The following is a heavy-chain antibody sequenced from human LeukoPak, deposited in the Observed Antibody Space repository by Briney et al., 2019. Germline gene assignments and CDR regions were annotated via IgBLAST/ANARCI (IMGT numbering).Heavy chain of an antibody. Sequence: SETLSLTCAVYGGSFSGYYWSWIRQPPGKGLEWIGEINHSGSTNYNPSLKSRVTISVDTSKNQFSLKLSSVTAADTAVYYCARRTRVGCSGGSCYGNLDYWGQGTLVTVSS. V-gene: IGHV4-34*01. D-gene: IGHD2-15*01. CDR2: INHSGST. CDR1: GGSFSGYY. CDR3: ARRTRVGCSGGSCYGNLDY. J-gene: IGHJ4*02.